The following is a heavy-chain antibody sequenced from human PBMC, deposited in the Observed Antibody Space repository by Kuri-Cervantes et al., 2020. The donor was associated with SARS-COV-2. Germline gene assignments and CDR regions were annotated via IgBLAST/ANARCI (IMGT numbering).Heavy chain of an antibody. V-gene: IGHV4-34*01. CDR3: ARGFPYGSGSYYNIRYYYYMDV. CDR1: GGSFSGYY. Sequence: SETLSLTCAVYGGSFSGYYWSWIRQPPGKGLEWIGEINHSGSTNYNPSLKSRVTISVDTSKNQFSLKLGSVTAADTAVYCCARGFPYGSGSYYNIRYYYYMDVWGKGTTVTVSS. D-gene: IGHD3-10*01. CDR2: INHSGST. J-gene: IGHJ6*03.